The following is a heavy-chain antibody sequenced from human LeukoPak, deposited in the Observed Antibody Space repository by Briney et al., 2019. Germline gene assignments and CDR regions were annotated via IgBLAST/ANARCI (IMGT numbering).Heavy chain of an antibody. CDR2: IIPILGIA. J-gene: IGHJ5*02. Sequence: SVKVSCKASGGTFSSYAISWVRQAPGQGLEWMGRIIPILGIANYAQKFQGRVTITADKSTSTAYMELSSLRSEDTAVYYCARDTNLYSSSWYGPNWFDPWGQGTLVTVSS. V-gene: IGHV1-69*04. D-gene: IGHD6-13*01. CDR3: ARDTNLYSSSWYGPNWFDP. CDR1: GGTFSSYA.